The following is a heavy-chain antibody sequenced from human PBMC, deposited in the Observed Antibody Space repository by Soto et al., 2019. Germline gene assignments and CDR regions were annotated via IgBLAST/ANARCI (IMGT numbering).Heavy chain of an antibody. Sequence: SETLSLTCTVSGGAINNYYWSWIRQPPGKGLEWIGYIYYSGRTSYNPSLKSRVTISVDTSKNQFSLKLSSVTAADTAVYYCAKHIDSFGNSSYSGEFDPWRQGILVAVS. D-gene: IGHD2-15*01. CDR2: IYYSGRT. CDR3: AKHIDSFGNSSYSGEFDP. V-gene: IGHV4-59*08. CDR1: GGAINNYY. J-gene: IGHJ5*02.